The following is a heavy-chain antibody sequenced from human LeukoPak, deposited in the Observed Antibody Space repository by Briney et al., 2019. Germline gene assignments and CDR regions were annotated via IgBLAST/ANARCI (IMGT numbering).Heavy chain of an antibody. CDR1: GFTFSTYA. CDR3: ANNYDFWSGYCLN. CDR2: ISGSGGST. J-gene: IGHJ4*02. V-gene: IGHV3-23*01. D-gene: IGHD3-3*01. Sequence: GGSLRLSCAASGFTFSTYAMSWVRQAPGKGLEWVSVISGSGGSTYYADSVKGRFPISRDNSKNTLYLQMNSLRAEDTAVYYCANNYDFWSGYCLNWGQGTLVTVSS.